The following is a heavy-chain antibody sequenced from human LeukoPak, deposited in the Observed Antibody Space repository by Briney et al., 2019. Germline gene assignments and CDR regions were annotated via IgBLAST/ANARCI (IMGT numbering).Heavy chain of an antibody. V-gene: IGHV4-59*01. Sequence: ESGPGLVKPSETLSLTCTVSGDSISSYYWSWIRQPPGKGLEWIGYIYNSETTNYNPSLESQVTISEDTSKNQFSLMLTSVTAADTAVYYCARVVYSHYWPEGMDVWGQGTTVTVSS. CDR1: GDSISSYY. CDR2: IYNSETT. CDR3: ARVVYSHYWPEGMDV. D-gene: IGHD4-11*01. J-gene: IGHJ6*02.